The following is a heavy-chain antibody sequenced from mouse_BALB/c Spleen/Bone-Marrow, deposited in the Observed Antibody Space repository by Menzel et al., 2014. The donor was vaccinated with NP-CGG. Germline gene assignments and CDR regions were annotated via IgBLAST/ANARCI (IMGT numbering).Heavy chain of an antibody. CDR2: IYSANGNT. CDR1: GFNIRDTY. V-gene: IGHV14-3*02. CDR3: ADGYYGAY. J-gene: IGHJ2*01. Sequence: EVKLQESGAELVKPGASVKLSCTASGFNIRDTYLHWVKQRPEQGLEWIGRIYSANGNTNYDPKFQGKATITADSSSNTAYLQLSSLTSEDTAVYYYADGYYGAYWGQGTTLTVSS. D-gene: IGHD1-2*01.